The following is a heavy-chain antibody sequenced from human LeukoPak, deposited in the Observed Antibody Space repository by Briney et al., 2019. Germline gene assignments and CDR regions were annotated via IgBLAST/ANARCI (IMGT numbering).Heavy chain of an antibody. CDR2: IWYDGGNK. CDR1: GFTFSSYG. J-gene: IGHJ4*02. Sequence: GGSLRLSCAASGFTFSSYGMHWVCQAPGKGLEWVAVIWYDGGNKYYADSVKGRFTISRDNSKNTLYLQMNSLRAEDTAVYYCARDTYSSSYFDYWGQGTLVTVSS. CDR3: ARDTYSSSYFDY. V-gene: IGHV3-33*01. D-gene: IGHD6-13*01.